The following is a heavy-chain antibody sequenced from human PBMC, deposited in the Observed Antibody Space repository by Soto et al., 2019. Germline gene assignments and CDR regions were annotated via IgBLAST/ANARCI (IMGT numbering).Heavy chain of an antibody. Sequence: SQTLSLTCVISRDNVSRHTAAWNWIRQTPSRGLEWLGRTYYRSQWYYDYAVSVKSRISINPDTSKNQFSLQLNSVTPEDTAVFFCVSISGGSHNYGMDVWGKGTTVTVSS. D-gene: IGHD6-25*01. CDR3: VSISGGSHNYGMDV. CDR1: RDNVSRHTAA. J-gene: IGHJ6*04. V-gene: IGHV6-1*01. CDR2: TYYRSQWYY.